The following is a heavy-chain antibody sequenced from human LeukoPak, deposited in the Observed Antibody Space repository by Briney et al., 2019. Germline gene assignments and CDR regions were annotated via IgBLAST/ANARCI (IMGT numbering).Heavy chain of an antibody. CDR2: IDPSGGSA. V-gene: IGHV3-64*01. D-gene: IGHD3-10*01. Sequence: PGGSLRLSCAASGFTFNNYYMHWVLQAPGKGLEYVSSIDPSGGSAYYVTSVRGRFTISRDNSKNTLYLQVGSLGADDMAVYYCARSGGYFGSGKYYFDYWGQGTLVTVSS. J-gene: IGHJ4*02. CDR1: GFTFNNYY. CDR3: ARSGGYFGSGKYYFDY.